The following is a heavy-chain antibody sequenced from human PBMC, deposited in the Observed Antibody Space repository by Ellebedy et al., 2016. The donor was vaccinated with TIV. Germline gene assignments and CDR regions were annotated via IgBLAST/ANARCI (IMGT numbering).Heavy chain of an antibody. V-gene: IGHV1-69*13. CDR3: ARVSGYAREQGYMDV. J-gene: IGHJ6*03. D-gene: IGHD3-9*01. CDR2: IIPVFGTP. CDR1: GGTFNTYA. Sequence: SVKVSXXASGGTFNTYAIHWVRQAPGQGLEWIGGIIPVFGTPTYAEKFQGRVLVSADHSTDTTFLDMSGLRSDDSAVYFCARVSGYAREQGYMDVWGKGTTVTVCS.